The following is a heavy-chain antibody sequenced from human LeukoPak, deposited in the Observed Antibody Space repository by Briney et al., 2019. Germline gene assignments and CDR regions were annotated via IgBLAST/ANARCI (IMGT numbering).Heavy chain of an antibody. D-gene: IGHD2-21*01. Sequence: GGSLRLSCAASGFTFSSYGMNWVRQAPGKGLEWVAFIRYDGSNKYYADSVKGRFTISRDNSKNTLYLQMNSLRAEDTAVYYCAKLVLAYCGGDCFSNYFDYWGQGTLVTVSS. CDR2: IRYDGSNK. CDR1: GFTFSSYG. CDR3: AKLVLAYCGGDCFSNYFDY. V-gene: IGHV3-30*02. J-gene: IGHJ4*02.